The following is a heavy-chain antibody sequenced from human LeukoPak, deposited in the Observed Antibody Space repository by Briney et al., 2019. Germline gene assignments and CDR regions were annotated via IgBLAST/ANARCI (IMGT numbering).Heavy chain of an antibody. CDR2: INHSGST. V-gene: IGHV4-34*01. D-gene: IGHD3-3*01. J-gene: IGHJ6*02. CDR1: GGSFSGYY. Sequence: PSETLSLTCAVYGGSFSGYYWSWIRQPPGKGLEWIGEINHSGSTNYNPSLKSRVTISVDTSKNQFSLKLSSVTAADTAVYYCARGAYYDFWSGPPLYYYYYGMDVWGQGTTVTVSS. CDR3: ARGAYYDFWSGPPLYYYYYGMDV.